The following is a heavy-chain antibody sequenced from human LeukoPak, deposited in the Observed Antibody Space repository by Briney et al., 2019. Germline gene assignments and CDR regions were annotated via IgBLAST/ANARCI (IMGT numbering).Heavy chain of an antibody. Sequence: ASVKVSCKASGDTFTHHGISWVRQAPGQGLEWMGWISCYNGDTMYAQNVQGRVTMTTDTSTRTAYIELRSLRSDDTAMYYCARDPSNSSGYHAHFDSWGQGTLVTVSS. V-gene: IGHV1-18*01. D-gene: IGHD3-22*01. CDR2: ISCYNGDT. J-gene: IGHJ4*02. CDR3: ARDPSNSSGYHAHFDS. CDR1: GDTFTHHG.